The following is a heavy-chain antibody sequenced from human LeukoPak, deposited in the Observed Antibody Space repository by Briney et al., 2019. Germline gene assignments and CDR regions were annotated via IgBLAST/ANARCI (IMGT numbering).Heavy chain of an antibody. CDR1: GFTFSNCW. Sequence: GGSLRLSCAASGFTFSNCWMTWVRQAPGKGLEWVANIKEDGSEKYYVGSVKGRFTISRDNAKSSLYLQMNSLRAEDTALYYCARDESGPAYWGQGTLVTVSS. J-gene: IGHJ4*02. CDR3: ARDESGPAY. CDR2: IKEDGSEK. D-gene: IGHD3-3*01. V-gene: IGHV3-7*01.